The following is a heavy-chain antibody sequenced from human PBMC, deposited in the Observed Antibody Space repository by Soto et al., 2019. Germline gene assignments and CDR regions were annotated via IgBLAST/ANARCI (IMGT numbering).Heavy chain of an antibody. D-gene: IGHD4-17*01. CDR3: ARGVLMTTVTMEVGYYFDY. CDR1: GGSISSYY. CDR2: IYYSGST. Sequence: SETLSLTCTVSGGSISSYYWSWIRQPPGKGLEWIGYIYYSGSTNYNPSLKSRVTISVDTSKNQFSLKLSSVTAADTAVYYCARGVLMTTVTMEVGYYFDYWGQGTLVTVSS. V-gene: IGHV4-59*01. J-gene: IGHJ4*02.